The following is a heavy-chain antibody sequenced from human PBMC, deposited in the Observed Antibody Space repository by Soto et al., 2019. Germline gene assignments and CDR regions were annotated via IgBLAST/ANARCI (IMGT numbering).Heavy chain of an antibody. V-gene: IGHV3-21*01. J-gene: IGHJ6*02. CDR3: ASSARSLMWFGSPRPTYGMDV. CDR1: GFTFSSYS. D-gene: IGHD3-10*01. CDR2: ISSSSSYI. Sequence: PGGYLKLSCAASGFTFSSYSMYWVRQAPGKRLEWVSSISSSSSYIYYADSVKGRFTISRDNAKNSLYLQMNSLRAEDTAVYYCASSARSLMWFGSPRPTYGMDVWGQGTTVTVSS.